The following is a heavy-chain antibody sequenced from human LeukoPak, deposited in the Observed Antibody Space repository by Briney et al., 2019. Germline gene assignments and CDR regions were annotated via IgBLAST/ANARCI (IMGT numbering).Heavy chain of an antibody. CDR3: AKEDAGLLDLAEGMDV. CDR1: GFAFSNYA. Sequence: PGASLRLSCAASGFAFSNYAMSWVRQAPGKGLEWVSTISGRGGSTYYADSVKGRFTISRDDSKNTLYLQMNSLRAEDTAVYYCAKEDAGLLDLAEGMDVWGQGTTVTVSS. J-gene: IGHJ6*02. D-gene: IGHD3-3*01. CDR2: ISGRGGST. V-gene: IGHV3-23*01.